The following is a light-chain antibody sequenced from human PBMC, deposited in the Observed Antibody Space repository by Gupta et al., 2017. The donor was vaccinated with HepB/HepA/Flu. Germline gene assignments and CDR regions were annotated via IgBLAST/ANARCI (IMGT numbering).Light chain of an antibody. J-gene: IGKJ1*01. CDR3: KQYDPTPCT. CDR1: QSVFYNSNNKNY. V-gene: IGKV4-1*01. CDR2: WAS. Sequence: DIVMTQSPDSLTVSLGERATVNCKSSQSVFYNSNNKNYLAWYQQKPGQPPRLLIYWASIRESGVPDRFSGSGSGTEFTLTLSRVEPEDVAVYYCKQYDPTPCTFGQGTKVDIK.